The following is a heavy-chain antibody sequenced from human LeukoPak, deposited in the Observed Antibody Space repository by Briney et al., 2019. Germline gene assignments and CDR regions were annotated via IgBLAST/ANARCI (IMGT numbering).Heavy chain of an antibody. Sequence: GGSLRLSCAASGFTFDDYAMHWVRQAPGKGLEWVSGISWNSGSIGYADSVKGRFTISRDNAKNSLYLQMNSLRAEDTALYYCAKDPHPHYYGSGFDYWGQGTLVTVSS. CDR1: GFTFDDYA. CDR2: ISWNSGSI. D-gene: IGHD3-10*01. V-gene: IGHV3-9*01. J-gene: IGHJ4*02. CDR3: AKDPHPHYYGSGFDY.